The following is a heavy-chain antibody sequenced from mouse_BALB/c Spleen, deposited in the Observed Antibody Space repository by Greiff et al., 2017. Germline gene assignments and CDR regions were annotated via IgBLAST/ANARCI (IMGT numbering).Heavy chain of an antibody. CDR2: ISSGGGNT. CDR1: GFTFSSYT. V-gene: IGHV5-9*03. D-gene: IGHD2-4*01. J-gene: IGHJ1*01. CDR3: ARNYERYFDV. Sequence: DVKLVESGGGLVKPGGSLKLSCAASGFTFSSYTMSWVRQTPEKRLEWVATISSGGGNTYYPDSVKGRFTISRDNAKNNLYLQMSSLRSEDTALYYCARNYERYFDVWGAGTTVTVSS.